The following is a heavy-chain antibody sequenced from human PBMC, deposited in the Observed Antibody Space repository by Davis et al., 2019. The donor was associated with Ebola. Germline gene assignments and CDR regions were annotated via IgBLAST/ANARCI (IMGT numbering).Heavy chain of an antibody. J-gene: IGHJ6*02. CDR3: ARGVPMGAGV. V-gene: IGHV4-59*08. CDR2: IYYSGST. CDR1: GGSISSYY. Sequence: PSETLSLTCTVSGGSISSYYWSWIRQPPGKGLEWIGYIYYSGSTNYNPSLKSRVTISVDTSKNQFSLKLSSVTAADTAVYYCARGVPMGAGVWGQGTTVTVSS. D-gene: IGHD2-8*01.